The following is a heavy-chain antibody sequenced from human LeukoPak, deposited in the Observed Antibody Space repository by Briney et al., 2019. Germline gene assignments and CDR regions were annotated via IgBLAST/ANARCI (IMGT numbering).Heavy chain of an antibody. CDR3: ARDSESITIFGVVITYYYYYYMDV. J-gene: IGHJ6*03. D-gene: IGHD3-3*01. CDR2: INPNSGDT. CDR1: GYTFTGFY. Sequence: ASLKVSCKTSGYTFTGFYLHWVRQAPGQGLEWMGWINPNSGDTKYSQKFQGRVTMTGDTSISTAYMELSRLRSDDTAVYYCARDSESITIFGVVITYYYYYYMDVWGKGTTVTVSS. V-gene: IGHV1-2*02.